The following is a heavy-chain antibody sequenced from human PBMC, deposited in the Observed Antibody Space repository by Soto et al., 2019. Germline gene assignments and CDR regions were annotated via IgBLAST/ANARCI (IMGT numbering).Heavy chain of an antibody. J-gene: IGHJ4*02. Sequence: EVHLVDSGGDLVQPGGSLRLSCLPSGLIVSTNYMGWVRQAPGKGLEWVAVIYSGGNTKYADSVKGRFTISRDDSKNTVYLQMNSLRAEDTAVYYCARGFRVEGAYGAGAFFDYWAQGTLVTVSS. CDR3: ARGFRVEGAYGAGAFFDY. CDR1: GLIVSTNY. CDR2: IYSGGNT. V-gene: IGHV3-66*01. D-gene: IGHD1-26*01.